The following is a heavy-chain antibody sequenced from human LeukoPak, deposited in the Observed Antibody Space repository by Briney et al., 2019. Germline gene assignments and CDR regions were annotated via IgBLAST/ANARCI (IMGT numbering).Heavy chain of an antibody. V-gene: IGHV1-18*01. J-gene: IGHJ6*02. Sequence: GASVKVSCKASGYTFTSYGISWVRQAPGQGLEWMGWISAYNGNTNYAQKLQGRVTMTTDTSTSTAYMELRSLRSDDTAVYYCARNHYYDILTGYVTYGMDVWGQGTTVTVSS. CDR3: ARNHYYDILTGYVTYGMDV. CDR1: GYTFTSYG. CDR2: ISAYNGNT. D-gene: IGHD3-9*01.